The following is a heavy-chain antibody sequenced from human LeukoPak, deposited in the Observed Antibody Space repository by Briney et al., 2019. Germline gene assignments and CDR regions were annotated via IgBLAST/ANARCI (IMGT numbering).Heavy chain of an antibody. CDR3: ARDPSYYYALGDI. CDR2: IYSSGIT. J-gene: IGHJ3*02. D-gene: IGHD3-10*01. CDR1: GGSVSSYY. V-gene: IGHV4-4*07. Sequence: SETLSLTCTVSGGSVSSYYWSWIRQPAGKGLEWIGHIYSSGITNYNPSLKSRVTISLDKSKNQFSLKLSSVTAADTAIYYCARDPSYYYALGDIWGQGIMVTVSS.